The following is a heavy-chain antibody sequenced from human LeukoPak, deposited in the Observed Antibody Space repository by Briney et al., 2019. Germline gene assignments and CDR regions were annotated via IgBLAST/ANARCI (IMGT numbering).Heavy chain of an antibody. CDR3: AREPREYCSRIACPYWFES. J-gene: IGHJ5*01. Sequence: PGGSLRLSCAASVFTFNNYAMSWVRQAPGEGLGWVSALSASGGTTYYADSVNGRFTTSRDNSENTLYLQMNSLRVEDTAVYYCAREPREYCSRIACPYWFESWGEGALVTVSS. D-gene: IGHD2-2*01. V-gene: IGHV3-23*01. CDR1: VFTFNNYA. CDR2: LSASGGTT.